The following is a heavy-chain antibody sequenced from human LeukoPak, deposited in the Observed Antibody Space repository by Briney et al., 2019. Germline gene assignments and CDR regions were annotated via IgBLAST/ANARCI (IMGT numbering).Heavy chain of an antibody. V-gene: IGHV3-11*04. CDR3: ATPRGGKLLLDAFDI. Sequence: GGTLRLSCAASGFTFSDYYMSWIRQAPGKGLEWVSYISSSGSTIYYADSVKGRFTISRDNSRNALYLQMNSLRAEDTAVYYCATPRGGKLLLDAFDIWGQGTMVTVSS. CDR1: GFTFSDYY. D-gene: IGHD3-22*01. CDR2: ISSSGSTI. J-gene: IGHJ3*02.